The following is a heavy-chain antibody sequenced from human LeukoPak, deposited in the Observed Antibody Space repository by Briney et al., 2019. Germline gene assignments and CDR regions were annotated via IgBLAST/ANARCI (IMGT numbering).Heavy chain of an antibody. D-gene: IGHD4-23*01. V-gene: IGHV4-31*03. J-gene: IGHJ3*01. Sequence: TLSLTCTVSGGSFGSGAYYWSWIRQHPGKGLEWIGHIYNNGRTYYNPSLKSRVTISVDTSKNQFSLKLSSVTVADTAVYYCARGYGGNSRRGAYDVWGQGTMVTVFS. CDR3: ARGYGGNSRRGAYDV. CDR2: IYNNGRT. CDR1: GGSFGSGAYY.